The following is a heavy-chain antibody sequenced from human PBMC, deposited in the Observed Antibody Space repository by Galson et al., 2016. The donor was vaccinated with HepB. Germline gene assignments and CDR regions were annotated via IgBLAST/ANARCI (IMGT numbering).Heavy chain of an antibody. V-gene: IGHV4-59*01. J-gene: IGHJ4*02. D-gene: IGHD6-19*01. CDR3: ARVRIAVDENSYFFDS. CDR1: GVSLSSYY. CDR2: IYYSGGST. Sequence: SETLSLTCTVSGVSLSSYYWSWIRQPPGKGLEWIGYIYYSGGSTNYNPSLKSRVTISVDTLKNQFSLKLSSVTAADTAVYFCARVRIAVDENSYFFDSWGQGTLVTVSS.